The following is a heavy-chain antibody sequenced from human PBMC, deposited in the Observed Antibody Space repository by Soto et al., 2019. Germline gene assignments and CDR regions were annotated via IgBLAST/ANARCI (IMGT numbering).Heavy chain of an antibody. D-gene: IGHD3-3*01. CDR2: ISAYNGNT. CDR1: GYTFTSYG. V-gene: IGHV1-18*04. Sequence: GASVKVSCKASGYTFTSYGISWVRQAPGQGLEWMGWISAYNGNTNYAQKLQGRVTMTTDTSTSTAYMELRSLRSDDTAVYYRRYYDFWSGAPSYYYGMDVWGQGTTVTVS. J-gene: IGHJ6*02. CDR3: RYYDFWSGAPSYYYGMDV.